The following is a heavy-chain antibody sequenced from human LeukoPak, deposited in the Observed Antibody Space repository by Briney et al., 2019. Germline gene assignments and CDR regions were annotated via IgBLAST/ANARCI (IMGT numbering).Heavy chain of an antibody. V-gene: IGHV5-51*01. CDR2: TYSGGSDT. J-gene: IGHJ4*02. CDR1: GYSFTSYW. D-gene: IGHD2-15*01. Sequence: ESLKISCKGSGYSFTSYWIAWVRQMPGKGVEWMGITYSGGSDTRYSPSFQGQVTISVDKSINTAYLQWSSPKASDTAMYYCARLYCSGSTCYMGVDYWGQETLVTVSS. CDR3: ARLYCSGSTCYMGVDY.